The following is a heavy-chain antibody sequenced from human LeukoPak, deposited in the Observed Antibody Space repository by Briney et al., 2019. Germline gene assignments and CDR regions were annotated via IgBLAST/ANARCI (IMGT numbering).Heavy chain of an antibody. CDR2: ISGSGGST. CDR1: GFTFSSYA. CDR3: TKDFQRNTALRDAFDI. V-gene: IGHV3-23*01. Sequence: PGGALRLSCAASGFTFSSYAMSWVREAPGKGLEWVWGISGSGGSTYYADSVKGRVTISRDNSKYTRSLQISSLRVEDTAVYYCTKDFQRNTALRDAFDIWGQGTMVTVSS. J-gene: IGHJ3*02. D-gene: IGHD5-18*01.